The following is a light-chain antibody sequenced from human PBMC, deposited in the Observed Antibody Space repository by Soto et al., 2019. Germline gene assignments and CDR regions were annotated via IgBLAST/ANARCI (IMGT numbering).Light chain of an antibody. Sequence: EIVLTQSPGTLSLSPGERATLSCRASQSVGRSLAWYQQKPGQAPSLLIYTTSNKAPGIPGRVISSGSRTDFTLTISRLEPEDFAVYYCQQFGSSLPFGGGTKVEIK. J-gene: IGKJ4*01. CDR2: TTS. CDR1: QSVGRS. V-gene: IGKV3-20*01. CDR3: QQFGSSLP.